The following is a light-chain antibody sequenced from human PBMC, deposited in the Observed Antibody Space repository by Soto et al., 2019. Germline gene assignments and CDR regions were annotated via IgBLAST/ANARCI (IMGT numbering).Light chain of an antibody. Sequence: QSALTQPASVSGSPGQSITLSCTGTSSDIGSYNLVHWYQQHPGKAPKLVIYEVNKRPSGVSNRFSGSKSGNTASLTISGLQVADEADYYCSSYARSRNLLFGGGTKLTVL. CDR1: SSDIGSYNL. J-gene: IGLJ2*01. CDR2: EVN. V-gene: IGLV2-23*02. CDR3: SSYARSRNLL.